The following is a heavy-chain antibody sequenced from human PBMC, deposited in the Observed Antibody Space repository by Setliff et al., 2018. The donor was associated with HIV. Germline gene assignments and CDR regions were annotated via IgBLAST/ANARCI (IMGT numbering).Heavy chain of an antibody. CDR2: IYTNGGT. D-gene: IGHD2-21*02. CDR3: ARSVVVVTVEWFDP. CDR1: GGSISRGNHF. V-gene: IGHV4-61*02. Sequence: SETLSLTCTVSGGSISRGNHFWTWIRQPAGKGLERIGRIYTNGGTNYNPSLKSRATIAVDTSKNQFSLKLSSVTAADTAVYYCARSVVVVTVEWFDPWGQGTLVTVSS. J-gene: IGHJ5*02.